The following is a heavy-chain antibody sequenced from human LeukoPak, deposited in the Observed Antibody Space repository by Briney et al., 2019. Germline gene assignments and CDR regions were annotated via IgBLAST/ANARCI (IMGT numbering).Heavy chain of an antibody. CDR1: GFTFAHYA. CDR2: ISGSGDNT. CDR3: AKDVGVVLFDY. J-gene: IGHJ4*02. Sequence: GGSLRLSCAASGFTFAHYAMSWVRRAPGKGLEWVSTISGSGDNTHYADFVKGRSTVSRDNSGNTLYLQMNSLRDDDTATYYCAKDVGVVLFDYWGQGTLVTVSS. V-gene: IGHV3-23*01. D-gene: IGHD1-26*01.